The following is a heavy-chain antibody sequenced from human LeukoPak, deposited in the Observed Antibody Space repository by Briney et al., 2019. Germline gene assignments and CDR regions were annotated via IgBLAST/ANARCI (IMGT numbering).Heavy chain of an antibody. D-gene: IGHD6-19*01. J-gene: IGHJ4*02. CDR1: GYTFTQSY. V-gene: IGHV1-46*01. CDR2: INPCGDNT. CDR3: ARGGSSGWRTPNDDY. Sequence: ASVQVSCKASGYTFTQSYIHWVRQAPGQRLEWMGVINPCGDNTDYAKNFQGRLAMTSDTSARTVYMELRSLKSDDTAVYYCARGGSSGWRTPNDDYWGQGTLVTVSS.